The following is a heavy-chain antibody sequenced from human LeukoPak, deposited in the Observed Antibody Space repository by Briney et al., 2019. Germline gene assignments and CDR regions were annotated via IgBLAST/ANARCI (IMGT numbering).Heavy chain of an antibody. CDR2: ISSSGSTI. J-gene: IGHJ4*02. CDR1: GFTFSDYY. V-gene: IGHV3-11*04. CDR3: ARDRGYYDSSGYYRGYYFDY. Sequence: GGSLRLSCAASGFTFSDYYMSWIRQAPGKGLEWGSYISSSGSTIYYADSVKGRFTISRDNAKNSLYLQMNSLRAEDTAVYYCARDRGYYDSSGYYRGYYFDYWGQGTLVTVSS. D-gene: IGHD3-22*01.